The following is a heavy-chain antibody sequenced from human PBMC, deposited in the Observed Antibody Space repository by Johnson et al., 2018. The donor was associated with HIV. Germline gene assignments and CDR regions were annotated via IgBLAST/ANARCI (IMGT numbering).Heavy chain of an antibody. CDR1: QFTFSSYG. V-gene: IGHV3-30*02. CDR3: AKYKDNWNCGAFDI. Sequence: QVRLVESGGGLVKPAWSPRLSCAASQFTFSSYGMHWVRQAPGKGLEWVAFIRYEGSNKYEADSVKGRFTISRDNSKNTLYLQMNSLRAEDTAVYYCAKYKDNWNCGAFDIWGQGTMVTVSS. CDR2: IRYEGSNK. D-gene: IGHD1-7*01. J-gene: IGHJ3*02.